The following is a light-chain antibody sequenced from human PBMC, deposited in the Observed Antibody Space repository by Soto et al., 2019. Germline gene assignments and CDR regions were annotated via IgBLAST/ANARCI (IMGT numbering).Light chain of an antibody. CDR1: QGIRND. V-gene: IGKV1-17*01. CDR3: QQYNDYPIA. Sequence: DIQMTQSPSSLSASVGSIVTITCRASQGIRNDLSWYQQKPGKAPKRLIYAASSLHSGVPSRFSVSGSGTEFTLTSSILQPDDFATYYCQQYNDYPIAFGQGTRLEIK. CDR2: AAS. J-gene: IGKJ5*01.